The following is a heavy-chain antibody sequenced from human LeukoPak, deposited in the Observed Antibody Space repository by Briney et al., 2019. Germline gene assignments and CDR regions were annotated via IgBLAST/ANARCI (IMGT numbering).Heavy chain of an antibody. CDR3: ARDSYYYDSSGYNAFDY. Sequence: PSETLSLTCAVSGYSISSGYYWCWIRQPPGKGLEWIGSIYHSGSTYYNPSLKSRVTISVDTSKNQFSLKLSSVTAADTAVYYCARDSYYYDSSGYNAFDYWGQGTLVTVSS. D-gene: IGHD3-22*01. CDR2: IYHSGST. V-gene: IGHV4-38-2*02. CDR1: GYSISSGYY. J-gene: IGHJ4*02.